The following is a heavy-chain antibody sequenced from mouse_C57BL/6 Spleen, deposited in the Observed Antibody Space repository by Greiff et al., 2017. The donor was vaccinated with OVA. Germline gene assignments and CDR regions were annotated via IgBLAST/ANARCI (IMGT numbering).Heavy chain of an antibody. CDR1: GYSFTGYY. J-gene: IGHJ2*01. V-gene: IGHV1-42*01. Sequence: VQLQQSGPELVKPGASVKISCKASGYSFTGYYMNWVKQSPEKSLEWIGEINPSTGGTTYNQKFKAKATLTVDKSSSTAYMQLKSLTSEDSAVYYCARKDIYYGSSFDYWGQGTTLTVSS. CDR3: ARKDIYYGSSFDY. CDR2: INPSTGGT. D-gene: IGHD1-1*01.